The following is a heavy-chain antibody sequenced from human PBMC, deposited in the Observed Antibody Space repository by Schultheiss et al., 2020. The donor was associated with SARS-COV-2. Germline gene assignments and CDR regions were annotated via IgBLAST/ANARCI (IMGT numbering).Heavy chain of an antibody. CDR2: IYYSGST. Sequence: SETLSLTCTVSGGSISSYYWSWIRQPPGKGLEWIGYIYYSGSTNYNPSLKSRVPISVDTSKNQFSLKLSSVTAADTAVYYCARATTTNWKEYSSSSDYWGHGTLGTGSS. CDR1: GGSISSYY. CDR3: ARATTTNWKEYSSSSDY. D-gene: IGHD6-6*01. J-gene: IGHJ4*01. V-gene: IGHV4-59*01.